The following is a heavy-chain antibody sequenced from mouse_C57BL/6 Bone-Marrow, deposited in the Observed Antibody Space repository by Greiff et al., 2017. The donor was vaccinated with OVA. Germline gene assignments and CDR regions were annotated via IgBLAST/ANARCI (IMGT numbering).Heavy chain of an antibody. CDR1: GYTFTSYW. CDR2: IHPNSGST. CDR3: ARDWAWFAY. Sequence: VQLQESGAELVKPGASVKLSCKASGYTFTSYWMHWVKQRPGQGLEWIGMIHPNSGSTNYNEKFKSKATLTVDKSSSTAYMQLSSLTSEDSAVYYCARDWAWFAYWGQGTLVTVSA. D-gene: IGHD4-1*01. V-gene: IGHV1-64*01. J-gene: IGHJ3*01.